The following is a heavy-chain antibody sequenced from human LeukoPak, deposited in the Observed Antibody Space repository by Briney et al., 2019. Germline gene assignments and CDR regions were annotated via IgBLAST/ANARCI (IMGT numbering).Heavy chain of an antibody. Sequence: PSETLSLTCTVSGGSISSSSYYWGWIRQPPGKGLEWIGSIYYSGSTYYNPSLKSRVTISVDTSKNQFSLKLSSVTAADTAVYYCARHAPSSSSLSWYYYMDVWGKGTTVTVSS. J-gene: IGHJ6*03. CDR3: ARHAPSSSSLSWYYYMDV. CDR1: GGSISSSSYY. CDR2: IYYSGST. V-gene: IGHV4-39*01. D-gene: IGHD6-6*01.